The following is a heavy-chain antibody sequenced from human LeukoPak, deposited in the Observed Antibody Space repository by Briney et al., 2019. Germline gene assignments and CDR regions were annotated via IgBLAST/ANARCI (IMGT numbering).Heavy chain of an antibody. Sequence: SVKVSCKASGGTFSSYAISWVRQAPGQGLEWMGGIIPIFGTANYAQKFQGRVTITTDESTSTAYMELSSLRSEDTAVYYCASRGSWGGNYFDYWAREPWSPSPQ. J-gene: IGHJ4*02. CDR2: IIPIFGTA. CDR3: ASRGSWGGNYFDY. CDR1: GGTFSSYA. D-gene: IGHD1-26*01. V-gene: IGHV1-69*05.